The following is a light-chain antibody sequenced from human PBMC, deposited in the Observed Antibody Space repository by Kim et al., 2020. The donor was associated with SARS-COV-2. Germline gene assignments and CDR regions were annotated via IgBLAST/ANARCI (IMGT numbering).Light chain of an antibody. CDR2: GAS. Sequence: PGERVTLSCRASQSVSSSYLTWYQQKPGQAPRLLIYGASTRATGTPARFSGSVSGTEFTLTISSLQPEDFAVYYCQQDYNLPPWTFGQGTKVYIK. CDR1: QSVSSSY. CDR3: QQDYNLPPWT. J-gene: IGKJ1*01. V-gene: IGKV3D-7*01.